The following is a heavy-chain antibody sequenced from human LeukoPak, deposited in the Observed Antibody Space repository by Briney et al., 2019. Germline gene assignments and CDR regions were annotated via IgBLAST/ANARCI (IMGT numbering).Heavy chain of an antibody. CDR2: MSNDGSKK. V-gene: IGHV3-30*01. J-gene: IGHJ4*02. Sequence: QPGGSLRLSCAASGFTFSSHAMHWVRQAPGKGLEWVAIMSNDGSKKFYADSLKGRFTISRDNSKNTLYLQMNSLRSEDTAVYFCARDGSVLRFLEWLFFLDYWGQGTLVTVSS. CDR1: GFTFSSHA. CDR3: ARDGSVLRFLEWLFFLDY. D-gene: IGHD3-3*01.